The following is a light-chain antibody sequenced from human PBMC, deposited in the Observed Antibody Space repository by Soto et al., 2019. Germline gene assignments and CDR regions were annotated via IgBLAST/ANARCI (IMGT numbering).Light chain of an antibody. Sequence: EVVLTQSPAALSVSPGERVTVSSMSSQSVADNLAWFQQKPGQGPRLLIYGASTRATGIPARFSGSGSETDFTLTISSLRSEDSAVYHCQQYNNWPITFGQGTRLEIK. V-gene: IGKV3-15*01. CDR2: GAS. CDR1: QSVADN. J-gene: IGKJ5*01. CDR3: QQYNNWPIT.